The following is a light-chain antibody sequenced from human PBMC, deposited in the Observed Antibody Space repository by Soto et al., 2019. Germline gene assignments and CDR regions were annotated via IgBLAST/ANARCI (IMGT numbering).Light chain of an antibody. CDR1: PTVNNNC. CDR2: GAS. CDR3: QQYSDLPMT. J-gene: IGKJ5*01. Sequence: DIVLTQSSCTLCFSPGGRAILSCKASPTVNNNCLAWCQQKPGQAPRLRIYGASRRATGIPDRFSGSASGTDFTLTISRLEPEDFAVYFCQQYSDLPMTFGQGTRLEI. V-gene: IGKV3-20*01.